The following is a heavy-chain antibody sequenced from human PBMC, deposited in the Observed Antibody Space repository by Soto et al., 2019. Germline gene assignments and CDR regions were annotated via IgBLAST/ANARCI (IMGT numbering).Heavy chain of an antibody. D-gene: IGHD2-2*01. CDR3: AREVQYCSSTSCYSGLFDY. CDR1: GFTFSGYA. J-gene: IGHJ4*02. CDR2: ISYDGSNK. Sequence: GGSLRLSCAASGFTFSGYAMHWVRQAPGKGLEWVAVISYDGSNKYYADSVKGRFTISRDNSKNTLYLQMNSLRAEDTAVYYCAREVQYCSSTSCYSGLFDYWGQGTLVTVSS. V-gene: IGHV3-30-3*01.